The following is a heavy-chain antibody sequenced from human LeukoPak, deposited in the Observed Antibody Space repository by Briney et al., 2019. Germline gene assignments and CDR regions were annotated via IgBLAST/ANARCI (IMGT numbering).Heavy chain of an antibody. J-gene: IGHJ4*02. CDR1: GYTFTSYY. D-gene: IGHD2-21*01. Sequence: GASVKVSCKASGYTFTSYYMHWVRQAPGQGLEWMGWINPNSGGTNYAQKFQGRVTMTRDTSISTVYMELTTLTSDDTALYYCAVAPGDYWGQGTLVSVSA. CDR3: AVAPGDY. V-gene: IGHV1-2*02. CDR2: INPNSGGT.